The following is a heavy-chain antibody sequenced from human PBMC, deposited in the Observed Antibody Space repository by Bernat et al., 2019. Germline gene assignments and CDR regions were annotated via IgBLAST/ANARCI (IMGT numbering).Heavy chain of an antibody. CDR1: GGSISSSSYY. D-gene: IGHD6-19*01. Sequence: QLQLQESGPGLVKPSETLSLTCTVSGGSISSSSYYWGWIRQPPGKGLEWIGSIYYSGSTYYNPSLKSRVTISVDTSKNQLSLKLSSVTAADTAVYYCARRGGRYSRGGSGGMDVWGQGTTVTVSS. V-gene: IGHV4-39*01. J-gene: IGHJ6*02. CDR3: ARRGGRYSRGGSGGMDV. CDR2: IYYSGST.